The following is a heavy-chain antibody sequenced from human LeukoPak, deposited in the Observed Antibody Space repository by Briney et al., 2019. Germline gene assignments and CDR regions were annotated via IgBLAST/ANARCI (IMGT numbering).Heavy chain of an antibody. CDR2: ISGSGGST. CDR3: AKDRWVVAATFDY. V-gene: IGHV3-23*01. J-gene: IGHJ4*02. CDR1: GSTFSSYA. D-gene: IGHD2-15*01. Sequence: GGSLILSCAASGSTFSSYAMSWVRQAPGRGLEWVSAISGSGGSTYYADSVKGRFTISRDNSKNTLYLQMNSLRAEDTAVYYCAKDRWVVAATFDYWGQGTLVTVSS.